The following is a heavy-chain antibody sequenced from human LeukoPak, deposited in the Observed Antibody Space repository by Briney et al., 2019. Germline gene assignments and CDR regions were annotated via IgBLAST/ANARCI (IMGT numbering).Heavy chain of an antibody. V-gene: IGHV1-18*01. CDR2: ISAYNGNT. Sequence: GASVKVSCKASGYTFTSYGISWVRQAPGQGLEWMGWISAYNGNTNYAQKLQGRVTMTTDTSTSTAYMELRSLRSDDTAVYYCARAVPRNYYYYGMDVWGQGTTVTVSS. CDR1: GYTFTSYG. J-gene: IGHJ6*02. CDR3: ARAVPRNYYYYGMDV.